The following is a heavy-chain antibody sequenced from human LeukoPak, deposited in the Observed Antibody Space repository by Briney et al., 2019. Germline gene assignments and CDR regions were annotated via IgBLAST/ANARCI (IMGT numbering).Heavy chain of an antibody. V-gene: IGHV3-23*01. Sequence: PGGSLRLSCAASGFTFSSYGMSWVRQAPGKWLEWVSAISGSGGSTYYADSVKGRFTISRDNSKNTLYLQMNSLRAEDTAVYYCAKNKHVDYGDYALDYWGQGTLVTVSS. CDR2: ISGSGGST. J-gene: IGHJ4*02. D-gene: IGHD4-17*01. CDR1: GFTFSSYG. CDR3: AKNKHVDYGDYALDY.